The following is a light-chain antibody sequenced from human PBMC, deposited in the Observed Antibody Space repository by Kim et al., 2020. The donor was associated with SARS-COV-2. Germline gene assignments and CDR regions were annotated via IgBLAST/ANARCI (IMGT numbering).Light chain of an antibody. Sequence: SVGDRVTITCRASQSISSWLAWYQQKPGKAPKLLIYKASSLESGVPSRFSGSGSGTEFTLTISSLQPDDFATYYCQQYNSYSPQTFGQGTKVDIK. CDR2: KAS. CDR3: QQYNSYSPQT. J-gene: IGKJ1*01. CDR1: QSISSW. V-gene: IGKV1-5*03.